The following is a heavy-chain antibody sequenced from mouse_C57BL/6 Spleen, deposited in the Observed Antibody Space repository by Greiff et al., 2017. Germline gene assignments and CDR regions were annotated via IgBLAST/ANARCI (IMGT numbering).Heavy chain of an antibody. Sequence: QVQLQQPGAELVRPGSSVKLSCKASGYTFTSYWMPWVKQRPIQGLEWIGNIDPSDSETHYNQKFKDKATLPVDKSSSTAYMQLSSLSSEDSAVYYCARRITTVVAGDWYFDVWGTGTTVTVSS. V-gene: IGHV1-52*01. CDR2: IDPSDSET. CDR3: ARRITTVVAGDWYFDV. D-gene: IGHD1-1*01. J-gene: IGHJ1*03. CDR1: GYTFTSYW.